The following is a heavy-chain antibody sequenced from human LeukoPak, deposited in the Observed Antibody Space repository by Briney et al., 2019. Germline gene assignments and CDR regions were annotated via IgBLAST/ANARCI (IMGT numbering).Heavy chain of an antibody. V-gene: IGHV3-21*01. D-gene: IGHD3-10*01. J-gene: IGHJ4*02. Sequence: GGSLRLSCAASGFTFSSYTMNWVRQAPGKGLEWVSSISRSSSYIYYADSMKGRFTISRDNAKNSLDLQMHSLRAEDTAVYYCARGSTVVRGVSSAGDYWGQGTLVTVSS. CDR2: ISRSSSYI. CDR1: GFTFSSYT. CDR3: ARGSTVVRGVSSAGDY.